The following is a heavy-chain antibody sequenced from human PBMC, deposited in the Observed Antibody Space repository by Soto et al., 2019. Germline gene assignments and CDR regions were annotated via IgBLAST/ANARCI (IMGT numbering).Heavy chain of an antibody. D-gene: IGHD5-18*01. CDR3: ARGLGVYSYGYYYNWFDP. Sequence: SENLSLTCTVSGGSISSGGYYWSWIRQHPGKGLEWIGYIYYSGSTYYNPSLKSRVTISVDTSKNQFSLKLSSVTAADTAVYYCARGLGVYSYGYYYNWFDPCGQGTLVTVSS. CDR2: IYYSGST. CDR1: GGSISSGGYY. V-gene: IGHV4-31*03. J-gene: IGHJ5*02.